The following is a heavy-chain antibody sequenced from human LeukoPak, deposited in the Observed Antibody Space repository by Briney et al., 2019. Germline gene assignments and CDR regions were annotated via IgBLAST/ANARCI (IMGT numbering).Heavy chain of an antibody. CDR2: INHSGST. D-gene: IGHD6-13*01. CDR1: GGSFSGYY. Sequence: PSETLSLTCAVYGGSFSGYYWSWIRQPPGKGLEWIGEINHSGSTNYNPSLKSRVTISVDTSKNQFSLKLSSVTPEDTAVYYCAREVGSSSWDYWGQGTLVTVSS. J-gene: IGHJ4*02. V-gene: IGHV4-34*01. CDR3: AREVGSSSWDY.